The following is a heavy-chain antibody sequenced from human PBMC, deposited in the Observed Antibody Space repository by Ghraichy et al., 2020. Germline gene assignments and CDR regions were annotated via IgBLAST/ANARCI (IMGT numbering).Heavy chain of an antibody. CDR2: IFHSGTT. D-gene: IGHD3-9*01. CDR3: AREGVLTGYDY. CDR1: GYSISSGYN. J-gene: IGHJ4*02. V-gene: IGHV4-38-2*02. Sequence: SETLSLTCAVSGYSISSGYNWGWIRQPPGKGLEWIGNIFHSGTTYYSAPLKSRVTISVDTSKNEFSLKLNSVTAADTAMYYCAREGVLTGYDYWGQGALVTVSS.